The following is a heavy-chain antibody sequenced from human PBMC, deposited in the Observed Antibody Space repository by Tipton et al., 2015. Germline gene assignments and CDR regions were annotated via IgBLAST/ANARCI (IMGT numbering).Heavy chain of an antibody. CDR2: FDPDNDEI. CDR1: DYTFTDYG. Sequence: QVQLVQSGAEVKKPGASVKVSCKASDYTFTDYGISWVRQAPGQGLEWMGGFDPDNDEIIYAPKFQGRVTMTEDTSTDTASMELSSLKSDDTAVYYCATYLDYFDNWGQGTLVTVSS. CDR3: ATYLDYFDN. J-gene: IGHJ4*02. V-gene: IGHV1-24*01. D-gene: IGHD3-16*01.